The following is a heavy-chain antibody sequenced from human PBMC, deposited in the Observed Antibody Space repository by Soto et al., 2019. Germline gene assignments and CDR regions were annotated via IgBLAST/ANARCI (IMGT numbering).Heavy chain of an antibody. V-gene: IGHV1-2*02. CDR2: INLNSRGT. J-gene: IGHJ5*02. CDR1: GYTFTDYF. Sequence: QVQLVQSGAEVKKPGASVKVSCKASGYTFTDYFIHWVRQAPGQGFEWMGWINLNSRGTNYAQKFQGRVTMTRDTSNNTAYMELRGLRSDDTAVYYCARVTLKAGNWFDPWGQGTLVTVSS. CDR3: ARVTLKAGNWFDP.